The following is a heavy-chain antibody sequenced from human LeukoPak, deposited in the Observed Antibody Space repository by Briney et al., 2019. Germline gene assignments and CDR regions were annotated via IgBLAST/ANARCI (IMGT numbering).Heavy chain of an antibody. CDR1: GDSIRSSAYY. Sequence: SETPSLTCTVSGDSIRSSAYYWGWIRQPPGKELEWIGSIYYSGSTHYNPSLKSRVTMSVDMSKNQFFLKLTSVTAADTAMYYCARRLNYGDSSRFDPWGQGTLVTVSS. J-gene: IGHJ5*02. CDR3: ARRLNYGDSSRFDP. D-gene: IGHD2-21*01. CDR2: IYYSGST. V-gene: IGHV4-39*01.